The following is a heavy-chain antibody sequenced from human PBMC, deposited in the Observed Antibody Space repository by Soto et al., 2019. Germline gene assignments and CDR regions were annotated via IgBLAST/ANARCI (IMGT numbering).Heavy chain of an antibody. D-gene: IGHD6-13*01. CDR3: ARGYSSSWYEFYYYYMDV. Sequence: GGSLRLSCAASGFTFSSYGMHWVRQAPGKGLEWVAVISYDGSNKYYADSVKGRFTISRDNSKNTLYLQMNSLRAEDTAVYYCARGYSSSWYEFYYYYMDVWGKGTTVTVSS. J-gene: IGHJ6*03. V-gene: IGHV3-30*03. CDR2: ISYDGSNK. CDR1: GFTFSSYG.